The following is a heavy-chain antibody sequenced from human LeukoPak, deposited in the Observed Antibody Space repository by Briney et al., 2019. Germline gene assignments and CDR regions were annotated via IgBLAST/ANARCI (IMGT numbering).Heavy chain of an antibody. V-gene: IGHV4-39*07. CDR3: ADYYGSGSPTVLNYYYYYYMDV. Sequence: SETLSLTCTVSGGSISSSSYYWGWIRQPPGKGLEWIGSIYYSGSTYYNPSLKSRVTISVDTSKNQFSLKLSSVTAADTAVYYCADYYGSGSPTVLNYYYYYYMDVWGKGTTVTISS. CDR2: IYYSGST. CDR1: GGSISSSSYY. D-gene: IGHD3-10*01. J-gene: IGHJ6*03.